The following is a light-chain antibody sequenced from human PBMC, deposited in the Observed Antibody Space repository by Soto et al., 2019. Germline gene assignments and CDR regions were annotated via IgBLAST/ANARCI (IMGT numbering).Light chain of an antibody. CDR3: QQYNNWPPWT. Sequence: EIVMTQSPETLSVSPGERATLSCRASQTINSDLAWYQKRPGQAPRLLIYGASTRATGIPARFSGTGSGTDFTLTISSLQSEDFAVYYCQQYNNWPPWTFGQGTKVEIK. V-gene: IGKV3-15*01. J-gene: IGKJ1*01. CDR2: GAS. CDR1: QTINSD.